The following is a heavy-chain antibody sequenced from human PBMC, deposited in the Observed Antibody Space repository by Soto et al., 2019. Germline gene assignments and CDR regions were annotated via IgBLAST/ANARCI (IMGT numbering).Heavy chain of an antibody. V-gene: IGHV3-49*03. CDR2: IRSKAYGGTT. CDR1: GFTFGDYA. D-gene: IGHD3-10*01. Sequence: GGSLRLSCTASGFTFGDYATSWFRQAPGKGLEWVGFIRSKAYGGTTEYAASVKGRFTISRDDSKSIAYLQMNSLKTEDTAVYYCTRASYGSGSYYIIEYYYGMDVWGQGTTVTVSS. CDR3: TRASYGSGSYYIIEYYYGMDV. J-gene: IGHJ6*02.